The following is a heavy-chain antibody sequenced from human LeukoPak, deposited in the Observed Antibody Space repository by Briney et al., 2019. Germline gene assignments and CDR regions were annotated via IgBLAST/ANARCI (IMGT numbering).Heavy chain of an antibody. CDR1: GGSISSSNW. D-gene: IGHD1-26*01. J-gene: IGHJ4*02. CDR2: IWYDGSNK. CDR3: ARASGSYDY. Sequence: PSGTLSLTCAVSGGSISSSNWWSWVRQPPGKGLEWVAVIWYDGSNKYYADSVKGRFTISRDNSKNTLYLQMNSLRAEDTAVYYCARASGSYDYWGQGTLVTVSS. V-gene: IGHV3-33*08.